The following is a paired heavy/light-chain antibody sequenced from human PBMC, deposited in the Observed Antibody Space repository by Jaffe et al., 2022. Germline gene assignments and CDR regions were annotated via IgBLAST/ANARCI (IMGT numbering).Light chain of an antibody. CDR2: YDS. V-gene: IGLV3-21*04. Sequence: SYVLTQPPSVSVAPGKTARITCGGNNIGSKSVHWYQQKPGQAPVLVIYYDSDRPSGIPERFSGSNSGNTATLTISRVEAGDEADYYCQVWDSSSDHPRVFGGGTKLTVL. J-gene: IGLJ3*02. CDR3: QVWDSSSDHPRV. CDR1: NIGSKS.
Heavy chain of an antibody. Sequence: EVQLVESGGGLVKPGGSLRLSCAASGFTFSNAWMSWVRQAPGKGLEWVGRIKSKTDGGTTDYAAPVKGRFTISRDDSKNTLYLQMNSLKTEDTAVYYCTTDRFIRAGGTGGVCYTECVDYWGQGTLVTVSS. V-gene: IGHV3-15*01. CDR2: IKSKTDGGTT. CDR1: GFTFSNAW. J-gene: IGHJ4*02. D-gene: IGHD2-8*02. CDR3: TTDRFIRAGGTGGVCYTECVDY.